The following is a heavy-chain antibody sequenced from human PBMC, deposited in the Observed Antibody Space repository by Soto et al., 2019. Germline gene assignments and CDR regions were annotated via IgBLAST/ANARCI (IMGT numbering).Heavy chain of an antibody. CDR3: ARADVTRYFSMYV. CDR1: GGSISNADFY. CDR2: IYYSKIT. J-gene: IGHJ6*02. D-gene: IGHD3-16*01. Sequence: SETLSLTCTVSGGSISNADFYWSWIRQPPGKGLEWIGYIYYSKITFYSPSLKGRVFISIDTSRNQFSLKLSSVTAADTAVYYCARADVTRYFSMYVWGQGTTVTVS. V-gene: IGHV4-30-4*01.